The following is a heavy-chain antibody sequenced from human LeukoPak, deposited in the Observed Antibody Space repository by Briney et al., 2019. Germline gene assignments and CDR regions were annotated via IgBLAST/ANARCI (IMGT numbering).Heavy chain of an antibody. J-gene: IGHJ4*02. D-gene: IGHD3-10*01. CDR1: GGTISSYY. Sequence: SETLSLTCTVSGGTISSYYWSWIRQPPGKGLEWIGYIYYSGSTNYNPSLKSRVAISVDTSKNQFSLKLSSVTAADTAVYYCARARYYYGSAEYWGQGTLVTVSS. CDR2: IYYSGST. CDR3: ARARYYYGSAEY. V-gene: IGHV4-59*01.